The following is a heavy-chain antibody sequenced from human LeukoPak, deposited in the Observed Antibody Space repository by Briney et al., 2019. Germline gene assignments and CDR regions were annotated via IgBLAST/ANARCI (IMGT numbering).Heavy chain of an antibody. Sequence: GGSLRLSCVVSGFTVSSNYMSWVRQAPGKGLEWVSVIYSDCRTYYAESVKGRFTISRDNSKNTLYLQMNSLRAEDTAVYYCARAFDDFWSGYNDYWGQGTLVTVSS. J-gene: IGHJ4*02. V-gene: IGHV3-66*02. CDR2: IYSDCRT. CDR1: GFTVSSNY. D-gene: IGHD3-3*01. CDR3: ARAFDDFWSGYNDY.